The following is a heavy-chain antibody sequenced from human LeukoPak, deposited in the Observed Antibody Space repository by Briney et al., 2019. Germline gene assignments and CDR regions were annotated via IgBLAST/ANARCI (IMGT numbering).Heavy chain of an antibody. CDR3: ARDWELGY. Sequence: SETLSLTCTVSGASITTYYWNWIRQPPGKGLEWIGYIYYSGGTNYNPSLKSRVTISLDTSKNQFSLHLIPVTAADTAVYYCARDWELGYWGQGTLVTVSS. V-gene: IGHV4-59*01. J-gene: IGHJ4*02. D-gene: IGHD1-26*01. CDR2: IYYSGGT. CDR1: GASITTYY.